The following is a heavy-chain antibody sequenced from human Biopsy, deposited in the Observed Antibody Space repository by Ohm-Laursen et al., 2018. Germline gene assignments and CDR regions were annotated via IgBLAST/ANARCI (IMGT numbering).Heavy chain of an antibody. D-gene: IGHD1-1*01. V-gene: IGHV1-24*01. J-gene: IGHJ4*02. Sequence: ASVKVSCKVSEYTLTELPMHWVRQAPGKGLEWMGGFDPEHGETLYAQKFQGRVTMTEDTSTDTAYMELSSLRSEDTAVYYCAADINVWNANYWGQGTQVTVSS. CDR2: FDPEHGET. CDR3: AADINVWNANY. CDR1: EYTLTELP.